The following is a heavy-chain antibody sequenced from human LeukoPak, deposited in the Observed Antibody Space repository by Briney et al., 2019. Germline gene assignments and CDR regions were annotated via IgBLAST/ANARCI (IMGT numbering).Heavy chain of an antibody. CDR3: ARDGGSGAHNF. CDR2: IYYSGST. CDR1: GGSISSYY. J-gene: IGHJ4*02. Sequence: KTSETLSLTCTVSGGSISSYYWNWIRQPPGKGLEWIGYIYYSGSTNYNPSLKSRVTISVDTSKNQFSLKLSSVTAADTAVYYCARDGGSGAHNFWGQGTLVTVSS. V-gene: IGHV4-59*01. D-gene: IGHD2-15*01.